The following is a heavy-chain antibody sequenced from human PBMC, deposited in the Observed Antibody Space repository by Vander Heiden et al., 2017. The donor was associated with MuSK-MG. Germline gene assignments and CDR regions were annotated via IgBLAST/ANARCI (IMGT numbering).Heavy chain of an antibody. J-gene: IGHJ6*03. CDR1: GFTFNSYG. CDR2: INSDGSRK. CDR3: ARGLSYYNYYMDV. Sequence: VQLVESGGRSAPPGGSLRLSCAASGFTFNSYGMHWIRQAPGKGLGWMSRINSDGSRKSYADSVRGGFTISTDNTNNTLYLQMNSLRAEDTAVYYCARGLSYYNYYMDVWGKGTTVTVSS. V-gene: IGHV3-74*01.